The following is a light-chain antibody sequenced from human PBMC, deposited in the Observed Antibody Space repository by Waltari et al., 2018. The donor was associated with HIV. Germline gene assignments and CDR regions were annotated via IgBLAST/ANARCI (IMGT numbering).Light chain of an antibody. J-gene: IGLJ2*01. Sequence: QAVLTQPPSVSGTPGQTVIISCSGSRSNIGSNTVSWYQQIPGTAPELLIFSDTQRPSGVPDRFSGSKSDTSASLAISGLQSEDEGDYFCAAWDDGHNSRVLFGGGTKVTVL. CDR2: SDT. V-gene: IGLV1-44*01. CDR1: RSNIGSNT. CDR3: AAWDDGHNSRVL.